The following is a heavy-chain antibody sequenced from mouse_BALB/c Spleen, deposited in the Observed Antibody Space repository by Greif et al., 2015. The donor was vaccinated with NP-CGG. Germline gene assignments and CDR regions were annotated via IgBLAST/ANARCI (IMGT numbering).Heavy chain of an antibody. CDR3: ARHYYGSNY. CDR2: ISSGGGST. CDR1: GFAFSSYD. J-gene: IGHJ2*01. D-gene: IGHD1-1*01. V-gene: IGHV5-12-1*01. Sequence: EVKVVESGGGLVKPGGSLKLSCAASGFAFSSYDMSWVRQTPEKRLEWVAYISSGGGSTYYPDTVKGRFTISRDNAKNTLYLQMSSLKSEDTAMYYCARHYYGSNYWGQGTTLTVSS.